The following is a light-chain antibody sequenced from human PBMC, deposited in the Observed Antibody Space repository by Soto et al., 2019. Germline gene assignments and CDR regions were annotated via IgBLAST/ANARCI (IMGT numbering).Light chain of an antibody. CDR1: SSNIGAGYD. Sequence: QSVLTQPPSVSGAPGQGVTISCAGGSSNIGAGYDVHWYQHLPGKPPKLLIYGNANRPSGVPDRFSGSISGTSASLAISGLQSEDEADYYCAAWDDSLDGRVVFGGGTKLTVL. V-gene: IGLV1-40*01. CDR3: AAWDDSLDGRVV. J-gene: IGLJ2*01. CDR2: GNA.